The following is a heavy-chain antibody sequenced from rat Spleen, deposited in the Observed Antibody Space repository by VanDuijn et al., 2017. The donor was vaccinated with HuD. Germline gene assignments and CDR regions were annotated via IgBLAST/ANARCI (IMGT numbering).Heavy chain of an antibody. CDR1: GFSLTTFS. CDR2: MWYDGDT. D-gene: IGHD4-3*01. Sequence: QVQLKESGPGLVQPSETLSLTCTVSGFSLTTFSISWVRQSSGKGLEWMGKMWYDGDTAYNSVLKSRLSISRDTSNNQVFLKMNSLQADDTGTYYCARAGEFGVDRDWLPYWGQGTLVTVSS. CDR3: ARAGEFGVDRDWLPY. J-gene: IGHJ3*01. V-gene: IGHV2-34*01.